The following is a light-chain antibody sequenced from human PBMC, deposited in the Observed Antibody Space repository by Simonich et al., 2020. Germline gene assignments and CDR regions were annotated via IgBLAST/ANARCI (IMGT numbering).Light chain of an antibody. V-gene: IGKV4-1*01. CDR1: QSVLYSSNNKNY. CDR2: WAS. J-gene: IGKJ1*01. Sequence: DIVMTQSPDSLAVSLGERATINCKSSQSVLYSSNNKNYLAWYQQKPGQPPKLHIYWASTRESGVPYRFSGSGSGTDFTLTISSLQAEDVAVYYCQQYYSTPPTFGQGTKVEIK. CDR3: QQYYSTPPT.